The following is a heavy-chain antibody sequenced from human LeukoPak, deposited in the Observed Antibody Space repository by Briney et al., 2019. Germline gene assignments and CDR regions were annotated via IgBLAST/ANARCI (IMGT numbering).Heavy chain of an antibody. CDR3: ARMDFRSLRNWFDP. J-gene: IGHJ5*02. V-gene: IGHV4-34*01. D-gene: IGHD2-2*03. Sequence: SETLSLTCAVYGGSFSGYYWGWIRQPPGKGLEWIGEINHSGSTNYNPSLKSRVTISVDTSKNQFSLKLSSVTAADTAVYYCARMDFRSLRNWFDPWGQGTLVTVSS. CDR1: GGSFSGYY. CDR2: INHSGST.